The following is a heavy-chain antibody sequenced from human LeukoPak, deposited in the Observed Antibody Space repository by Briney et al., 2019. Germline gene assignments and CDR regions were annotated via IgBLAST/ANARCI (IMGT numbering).Heavy chain of an antibody. CDR2: IYPGDSDT. J-gene: IGHJ3*02. CDR3: ATPRREQASVWFDAFDI. CDR1: GYRFTSFW. V-gene: IGHV5-51*01. Sequence: GGSLKISCQGSGYRFTSFWIGWVRQMPGKGLEWMGIIYPGDSDTRYSPSFQGQVTISADKSISTAYLQWSSLKASDTAMYYCATPRREQASVWFDAFDIWGQGTMVTVSS. D-gene: IGHD1-26*01.